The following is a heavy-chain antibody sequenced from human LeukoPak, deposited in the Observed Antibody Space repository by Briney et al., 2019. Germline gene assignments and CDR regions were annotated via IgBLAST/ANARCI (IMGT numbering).Heavy chain of an antibody. J-gene: IGHJ4*02. D-gene: IGHD4-17*01. V-gene: IGHV1-2*02. CDR3: ARDFGRAYGDKFDY. CDR1: GYTFTGYY. Sequence: GASVKVSCKASGYTFTGYYMHWVRQAPGQGLEWMGWNNPNSGVTDYAQKFQGRVTMTRDTSISTAYMEVSSLRSDDTAVYYCARDFGRAYGDKFDYWGQGTLVTVSS. CDR2: NNPNSGVT.